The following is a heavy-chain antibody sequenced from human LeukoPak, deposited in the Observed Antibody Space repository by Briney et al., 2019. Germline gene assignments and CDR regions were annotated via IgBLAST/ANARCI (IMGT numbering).Heavy chain of an antibody. CDR1: GYTFTGYY. CDR2: INPNSGGT. V-gene: IGHV1-2*02. J-gene: IGHJ6*03. CDR3: ASNPRDYYYYYMDV. Sequence: GASVKVSCKASGYTFTGYYMHWVRQAPGQGLEWMGWINPNSGGTHYAQKFQGRVTMTRDTSISTAYMELSRLRSDDTAVYYCASNPRDYYYYYMDVWGKGTTVTVSS.